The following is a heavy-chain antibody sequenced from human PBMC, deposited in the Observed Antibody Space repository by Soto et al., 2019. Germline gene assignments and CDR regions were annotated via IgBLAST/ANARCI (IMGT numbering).Heavy chain of an antibody. CDR1: GFTFTNAW. Sequence: GGSLRLSCAASGFTFTNAWMNWVRQAPGKGLEWVGRIKSKTDGGTTEYAAPVKGRFTISRDDSKNTLYLQMNSLKTEDTAVYYCTTKTRYSYGFSVDYWGQGTLVTVSS. D-gene: IGHD5-18*01. V-gene: IGHV3-15*07. J-gene: IGHJ4*02. CDR2: IKSKTDGGTT. CDR3: TTKTRYSYGFSVDY.